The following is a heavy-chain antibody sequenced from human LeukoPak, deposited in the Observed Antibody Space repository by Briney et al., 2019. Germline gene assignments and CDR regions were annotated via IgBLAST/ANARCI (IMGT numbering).Heavy chain of an antibody. CDR1: GFTFSTYS. CDR2: ISGNGDTV. J-gene: IGHJ4*02. CDR3: ARDKDWGFDY. V-gene: IGHV3-48*02. D-gene: IGHD3-16*01. Sequence: GGSLRLSCVASGFTFSTYSMNWVRQAPGKGLEWVSYISGNGDTVDYADSVKGRFTISRDNAKNSVYLQMNSLRDEDTAVYSCARDKDWGFDYWGQGTLVTVSS.